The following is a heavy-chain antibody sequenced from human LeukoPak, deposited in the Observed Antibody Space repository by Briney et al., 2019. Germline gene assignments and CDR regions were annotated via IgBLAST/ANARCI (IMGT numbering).Heavy chain of an antibody. V-gene: IGHV4-59*01. CDR2: IYYSGST. J-gene: IGHJ4*02. D-gene: IGHD2-21*02. CDR1: GGSISSYY. CDR3: ARVRGVTAYTTDY. Sequence: SETLSPTCPVSGGSISSYYWSWSRQPPGKGLEWIGYIYYSGSTNYNPSLKGRVTISVDTSKNQFSLKLSSVTAADTAVYYCARVRGVTAYTTDYWGQGTLVTVSS.